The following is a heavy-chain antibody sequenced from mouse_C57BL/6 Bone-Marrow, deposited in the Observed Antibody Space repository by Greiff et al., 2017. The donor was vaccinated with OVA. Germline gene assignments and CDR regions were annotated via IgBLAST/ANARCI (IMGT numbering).Heavy chain of an antibody. CDR1: GYAFSSSW. D-gene: IGHD1-1*01. J-gene: IGHJ2*01. CDR2: IYPGDGDT. Sequence: QVQLQQSGPELVKPGASVKISCKASGYAFSSSWMNWVKQRPGKGLEWIGRIYPGDGDTNYNGKFKGKATLTADKSSSTAYMQRSSLTSEDSAVYFCAGYYYGSSYDFDYWGQGTTLTVSS. V-gene: IGHV1-82*01. CDR3: AGYYYGSSYDFDY.